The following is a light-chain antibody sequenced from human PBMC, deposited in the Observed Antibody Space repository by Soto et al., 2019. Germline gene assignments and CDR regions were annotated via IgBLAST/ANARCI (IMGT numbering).Light chain of an antibody. CDR1: SSDVGGYNY. J-gene: IGLJ1*01. CDR3: SSYTSSSPYV. CDR2: DVS. Sequence: QSVLTQPASVSGSPGQSITISCSGTSSDVGGYNYVSWYQQHPGEAPKFLIYDVSNRPSGVSDRFSGSKSGNTASLTISGLQAEDEADYYCSSYTSSSPYVFGTGTKLTVL. V-gene: IGLV2-14*03.